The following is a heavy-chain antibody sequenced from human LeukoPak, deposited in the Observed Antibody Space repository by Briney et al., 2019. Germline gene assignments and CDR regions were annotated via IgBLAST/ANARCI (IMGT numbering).Heavy chain of an antibody. J-gene: IGHJ4*02. CDR3: ARGGKGSPFAY. V-gene: IGHV7-4-1*02. CDR1: GYTFTSYA. D-gene: IGHD2/OR15-2a*01. CDR2: INTNTGNP. Sequence: GASMKVSCKASGYTFTSYAMNWVRQAPGQGLEWMGWINTNTGNPTYAQGFTRRFVFSLDASVSTAYLKISSLKAEDTAVYYCARGGKGSPFAYWGQGTLVTVSS.